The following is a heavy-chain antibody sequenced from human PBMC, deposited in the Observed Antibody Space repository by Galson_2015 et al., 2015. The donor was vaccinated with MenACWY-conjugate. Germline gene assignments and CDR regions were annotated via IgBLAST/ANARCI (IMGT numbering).Heavy chain of an antibody. J-gene: IGHJ4*02. CDR1: GYTLTELS. D-gene: IGHD3-10*01. V-gene: IGHV1-24*01. CDR2: FDPEDGET. CDR3: ATVRVSKVRGVINPPRGYYFDY. Sequence: SVKVSCKVSGYTLTELSMHWVRQAPGKGLEWMGGFDPEDGETIYAQKFQGRVTMTEETSTDTAYMELSSLRSEDTAVYYCATVRVSKVRGVINPPRGYYFDYWGQGTLVTVSS.